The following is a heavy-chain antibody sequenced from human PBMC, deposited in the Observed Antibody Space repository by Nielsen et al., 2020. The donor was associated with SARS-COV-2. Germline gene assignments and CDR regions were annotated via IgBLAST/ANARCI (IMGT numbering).Heavy chain of an antibody. CDR3: ARGHLVVVPSPILGLGPFFYSFYLDV. CDR2: VSHSGST. V-gene: IGHV4-4*02. Sequence: SETLSLTCAVSGGPVSSNDWWTWVRQSPGEGLEWIGEVSHSGSTNYSPSLKSRVTLSMDKSRRQFSLRLASVSAADTAVYFCARGHLVVVPSPILGLGPFFYSFYLDVWGKGTTVIVSS. CDR1: GGPVSSNDW. D-gene: IGHD2-21*01. J-gene: IGHJ6*03.